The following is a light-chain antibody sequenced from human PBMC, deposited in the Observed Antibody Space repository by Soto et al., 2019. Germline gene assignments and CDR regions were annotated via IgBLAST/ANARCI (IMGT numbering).Light chain of an antibody. CDR3: QHYNSYSEA. CDR2: KAS. V-gene: IGKV1-5*03. CDR1: QTISSW. J-gene: IGKJ1*01. Sequence: DIQMTQSPSTLSGSVGDRVTITCRASQTISSWLAWYQQKPGKAPKLLIYKASTLKSGVPSRFSGSGSGTEFTLTISSMQPDDFANYYCQHYNSYSEAFGQGTNVDIK.